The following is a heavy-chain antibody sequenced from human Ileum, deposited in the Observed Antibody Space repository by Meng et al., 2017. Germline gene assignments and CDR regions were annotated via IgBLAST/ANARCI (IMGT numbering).Heavy chain of an antibody. CDR3: VRHGGKYFDS. J-gene: IGHJ4*02. Sequence: SGPLPLLCLVSGGSISSSFYLSWVRQSPGKGLEWIGQIYLAGSPTYNPSLESRVTISVDKSKNQFSLRLTSVTAADTAIFYCVRHGGKYFDSWGQGTLVTVSS. CDR1: GGSISSSFY. V-gene: IGHV4-4*02. D-gene: IGHD2-15*01. CDR2: IYLAGSP.